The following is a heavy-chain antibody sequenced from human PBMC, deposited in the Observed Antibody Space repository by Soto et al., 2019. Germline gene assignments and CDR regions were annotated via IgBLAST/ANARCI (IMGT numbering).Heavy chain of an antibody. D-gene: IGHD3-3*01. Sequence: QVQLVESGEGVVQPGRSLRLSCAASGFTFSSYGMHWVRQAPGKGLEWVAVISYDGSNKYYADSVKGRFTISRDNSKNTLYLQMNSLRAEDTAVYYCAKEGVLRFLEWLSPYYGMDVWGQGTTVTVSS. CDR2: ISYDGSNK. CDR1: GFTFSSYG. V-gene: IGHV3-30*18. CDR3: AKEGVLRFLEWLSPYYGMDV. J-gene: IGHJ6*02.